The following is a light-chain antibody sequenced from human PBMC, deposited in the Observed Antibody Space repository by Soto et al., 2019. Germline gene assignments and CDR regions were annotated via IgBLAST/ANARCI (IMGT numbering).Light chain of an antibody. CDR3: QQYNTYWS. J-gene: IGKJ1*01. V-gene: IGKV1-5*01. CDR2: DAS. CDR1: QSINSW. Sequence: DIQMTQSPSTLSASVGDRVTITCRASQSINSWLAWYQQKPGKAPKLLIYDASSLKSGVPSRFSGSGSGTEFTLTISSLQPDDFATYYCQQYNTYWSFGQGTKVDTK.